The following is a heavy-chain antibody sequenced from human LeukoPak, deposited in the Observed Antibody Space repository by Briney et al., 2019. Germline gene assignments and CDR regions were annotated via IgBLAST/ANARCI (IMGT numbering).Heavy chain of an antibody. CDR2: IYPGDSDT. CDR3: ARRELYYYGSGGGWFDP. V-gene: IGHV5-51*01. D-gene: IGHD3-10*01. CDR1: GYSFTSYW. J-gene: IGHJ5*02. Sequence: LGESLKISCKGSGYSFTSYWIGWVRQMPGKGLEWMGIIYPGDSDTRYSPSFQGQVTISADKSISTAYLQWSSLKASDTAMYYCARRELYYYGSGGGWFDPWGQGTLVTVSS.